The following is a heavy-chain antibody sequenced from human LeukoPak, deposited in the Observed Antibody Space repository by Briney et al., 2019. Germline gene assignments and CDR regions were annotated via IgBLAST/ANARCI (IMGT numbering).Heavy chain of an antibody. CDR1: GYTFTSYG. D-gene: IGHD2-15*01. CDR3: ARVDCSGGSCYLGDY. V-gene: IGHV1-18*04. J-gene: IGHJ4*02. Sequence: ASVKVSCKASGYTFTSYGISWVRQASGQGLEWMGWISAYNGNTNYARKLQGRVTMTTDTSTSTAYMELRSLRSDDTAVYYCARVDCSGGSCYLGDYWGQGTLVTVSS. CDR2: ISAYNGNT.